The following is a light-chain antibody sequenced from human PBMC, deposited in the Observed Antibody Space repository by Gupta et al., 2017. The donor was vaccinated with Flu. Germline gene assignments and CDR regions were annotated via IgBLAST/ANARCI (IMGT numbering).Light chain of an antibody. J-gene: IGLJ1*01. CDR2: EVS. CDR1: SSAVGGSNY. Sequence: INSSCTGTSSAVGGSNYVSWYQQHPGKAPKLMIYEVSNRTSGVSNRFSGSKSGNTASLTIAGLQAEDEADYYCSSYTSSSNLCVFGTGTKVTVL. CDR3: SSYTSSSNLCV. V-gene: IGLV2-14*01.